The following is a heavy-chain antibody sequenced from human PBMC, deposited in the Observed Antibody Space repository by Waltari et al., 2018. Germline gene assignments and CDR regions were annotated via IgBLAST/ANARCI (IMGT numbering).Heavy chain of an antibody. CDR1: GGSISSYY. Sequence: QVQLQESGPGLVKPSETLSLTCTVSGGSISSYYLSWIRQPPGKGLEWIWYIYYSGSTNYNPSLKSRVTISVDTSKNQFSLKLSSVTAADTAVYYCARAREVRGVIIGPDFDYWGQGTLVTVSS. CDR2: IYYSGST. J-gene: IGHJ4*02. V-gene: IGHV4-59*01. D-gene: IGHD3-10*01. CDR3: ARAREVRGVIIGPDFDY.